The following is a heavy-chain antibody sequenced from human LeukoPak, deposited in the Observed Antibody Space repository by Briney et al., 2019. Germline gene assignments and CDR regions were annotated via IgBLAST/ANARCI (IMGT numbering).Heavy chain of an antibody. CDR2: IRYDGSNK. V-gene: IGHV3-30*02. Sequence: GGSLRLSCAASGFTFSSYGMHWVRQAPGKGLEWVAFIRYDGSNKYYADSVKGRFTISRDNSKNTLYLQMNSLRAEDTAVYYCAKVNDYGDYESFDYWGQGTLVTVSS. J-gene: IGHJ4*02. D-gene: IGHD4-17*01. CDR1: GFTFSSYG. CDR3: AKVNDYGDYESFDY.